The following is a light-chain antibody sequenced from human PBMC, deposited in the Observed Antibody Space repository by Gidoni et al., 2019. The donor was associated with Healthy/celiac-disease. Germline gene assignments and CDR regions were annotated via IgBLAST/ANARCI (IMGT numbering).Light chain of an antibody. CDR2: WAS. V-gene: IGKV4-1*01. Sequence: DIVMTQSPDSLAVSLGERATINCKSSQSVLYSSNNKNYLAWYQQKPGQPPKLLIYWASTRESGVPDRFSGSGSGTDFTLTISSLQAEDVAVYYCQQYYSTPARIXGXTKVEIK. CDR1: QSVLYSSNNKNY. J-gene: IGKJ4*01. CDR3: QQYYSTPAR.